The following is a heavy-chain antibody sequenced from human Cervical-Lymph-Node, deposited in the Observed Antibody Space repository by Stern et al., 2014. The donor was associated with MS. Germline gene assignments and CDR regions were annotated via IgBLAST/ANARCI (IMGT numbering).Heavy chain of an antibody. CDR2: IDPSDSYT. V-gene: IGHV5-10-1*01. D-gene: IGHD4-17*01. CDR1: GYSFATYW. CDR3: VRRGDYVPFDY. Sequence: VQLLQPGAEVKKPGESLRISCQGSGYSFATYWIHWVRQMPGKGLEWMGAIDPSDSYTNYSPSFQGHVTISTDKSVSTAYLHWSSLEASDTAMYFCVRRGDYVPFDYWGQGTRVTVSS. J-gene: IGHJ4*02.